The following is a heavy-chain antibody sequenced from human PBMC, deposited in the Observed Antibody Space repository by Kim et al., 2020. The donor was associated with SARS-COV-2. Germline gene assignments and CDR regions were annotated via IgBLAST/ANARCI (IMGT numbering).Heavy chain of an antibody. CDR3: AKDEQAFCSGGGCYGPEP. D-gene: IGHD2-15*01. CDR2: ISYGGSNK. V-gene: IGHV3-30*18. J-gene: IGHJ4*02. Sequence: GGSLRLSCVASGFTFSSYDMHWVRQAPGKGLEWVAVISYGGSNKNYADSVKGRFTISRDNSKNTLYLQTNSLRAEDTAVYYCAKDEQAFCSGGGCYGPEPRGQGTLVTVSS. CDR1: GFTFSSYD.